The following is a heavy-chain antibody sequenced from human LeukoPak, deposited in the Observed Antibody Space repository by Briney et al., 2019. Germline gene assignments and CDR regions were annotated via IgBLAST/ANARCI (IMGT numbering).Heavy chain of an antibody. Sequence: GGSLRLSCAASGFSFSAYALSWVRQAPGKGLEWVSGIGASGLNTYYADTVKGRLTISRDNSNNAVYLQLYSLRVDDTAVYYCAKNWDDYDISGPIDHWGQGALVTVSS. J-gene: IGHJ4*02. CDR2: IGASGLNT. CDR3: AKNWDDYDISGPIDH. V-gene: IGHV3-23*01. CDR1: GFSFSAYA. D-gene: IGHD3-22*01.